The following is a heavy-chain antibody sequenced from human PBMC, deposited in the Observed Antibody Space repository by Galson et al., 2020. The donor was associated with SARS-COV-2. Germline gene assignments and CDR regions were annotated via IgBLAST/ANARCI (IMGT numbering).Heavy chain of an antibody. Sequence: SETLSLTCTVSGGSIRSSNYYWGWIRQPPGKGLEWIGRVLNSGTTHYSPSLQSRGTISVDTSKNQFSLNLNSVTAADTAMYYWARDAASGGWYDVFDPWGQGTLVTVSS. CDR2: VLNSGTT. CDR3: ARDAASGGWYDVFDP. D-gene: IGHD6-19*01. J-gene: IGHJ5*02. CDR1: GGSIRSSNYY. V-gene: IGHV4-39*07.